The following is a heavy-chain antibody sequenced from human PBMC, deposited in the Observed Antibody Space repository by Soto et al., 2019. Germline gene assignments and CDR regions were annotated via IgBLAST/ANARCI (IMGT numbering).Heavy chain of an antibody. D-gene: IGHD6-19*01. Sequence: GGSLRLSCTASGFSLSSSGMPWVRQAPGKGLEWLGVSSFDGTQQFYGDSVKGRFTVSRDNSNNTLYLEMNSLRTEDTAVYYCAKQLRGSGWYPLDSWGQGTPVSVSA. J-gene: IGHJ4*02. CDR3: AKQLRGSGWYPLDS. CDR2: SSFDGTQQ. V-gene: IGHV3-30*18. CDR1: GFSLSSSG.